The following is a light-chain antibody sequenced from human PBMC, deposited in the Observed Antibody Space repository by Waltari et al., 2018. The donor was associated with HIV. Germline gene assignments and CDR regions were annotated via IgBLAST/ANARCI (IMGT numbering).Light chain of an antibody. V-gene: IGLV8-61*01. CDR2: NTD. CDR1: PGSVSTTYY. Sequence: QTVVTQEPSFSVSPGATVTLTCGLRPGSVSTTYYPSWYQQTPGQAPRTLIYNTDTRSSGVPDRFSGSIGGDKAVLTSTGAQADDECDYYCALYMGSGVWVFGGGTTLTVL. CDR3: ALYMGSGVWV. J-gene: IGLJ3*02.